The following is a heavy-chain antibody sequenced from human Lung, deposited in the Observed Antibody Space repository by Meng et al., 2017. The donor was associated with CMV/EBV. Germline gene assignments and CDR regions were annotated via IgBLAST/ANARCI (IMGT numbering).Heavy chain of an antibody. CDR2: ILPSGGT. Sequence: QVWAGGWLMPSGTRLIICGVDCGFFFSYYGRWFLQSAGRGLEWIGEILPSGGTYYYQSHNSRVTMSVDTSKTKFSLNLRFVTAADTAVYYCSRGADAYRSGRSWGQGTLVTVSS. J-gene: IGHJ5*02. CDR1: CGFFFSYY. V-gene: IGHV4-34*01. CDR3: SRGADAYRSGRS. D-gene: IGHD5-24*01.